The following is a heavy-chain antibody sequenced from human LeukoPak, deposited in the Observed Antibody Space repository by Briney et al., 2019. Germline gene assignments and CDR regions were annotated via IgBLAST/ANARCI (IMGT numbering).Heavy chain of an antibody. CDR2: IYYSGST. Sequence: SETLSLTCTVSGGSISSSTYYWGWIRQPPGKGLEWIGSIYYSGSTYYNPSLKSRVTISVDTSKNHFSLKLSSVTAAVTAGSYCTRHRSGSRDYYFDYWGQGTLVTVSS. CDR3: TRHRSGSRDYYFDY. V-gene: IGHV4-39*01. J-gene: IGHJ4*02. CDR1: GGSISSSTYY. D-gene: IGHD2-15*01.